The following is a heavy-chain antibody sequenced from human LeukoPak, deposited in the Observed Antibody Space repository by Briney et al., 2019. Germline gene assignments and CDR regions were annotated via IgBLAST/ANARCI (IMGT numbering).Heavy chain of an antibody. J-gene: IGHJ4*02. CDR3: ARHGGDSGYYGSGSYIPDY. Sequence: SETLSLTCAVYGDFFTGYYWSWIRQSPGKGLEWIGEINHSGRTNNNPSLESRVTILVDSSKKQFSLKLSSVTAADTAVYYCARHGGDSGYYGSGSYIPDYWGQGTLVTVSS. CDR1: GDFFTGYY. CDR2: INHSGRT. V-gene: IGHV4-34*01. D-gene: IGHD3-10*01.